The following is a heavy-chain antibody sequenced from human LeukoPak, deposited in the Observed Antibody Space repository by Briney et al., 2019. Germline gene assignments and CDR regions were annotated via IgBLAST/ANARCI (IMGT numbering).Heavy chain of an antibody. CDR3: VREGEGPLSKDFDY. CDR1: GFTFTDHY. J-gene: IGHJ4*02. Sequence: ASVKVSCKSSGFTFTDHYIYWVRQGPGQGLEWMGYIGPHSTFTSSPQEFQGRVTMTRDASMSTAYMVLTRLTSDDTAVYYCVREGEGPLSKDFDYWGQGTLVTVSS. D-gene: IGHD2/OR15-2a*01. CDR2: IGPHSTFT. V-gene: IGHV1-2*02.